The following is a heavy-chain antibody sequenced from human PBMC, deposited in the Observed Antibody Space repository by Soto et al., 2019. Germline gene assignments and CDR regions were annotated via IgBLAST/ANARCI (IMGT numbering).Heavy chain of an antibody. CDR3: EGSEDLYGGNSNRDY. CDR1: GGSISSGGYS. J-gene: IGHJ4*02. Sequence: SETLSLTCAVSGGSISSGGYSWSWIRQPPGKGLEWIGYIYHSGRTYYNPSLKSRVPISVDRSKNQFSLKLSSVTAADTAVYYCEGSEDLYGGNSNRDYWGQGTLVTAPQ. V-gene: IGHV4-30-2*01. D-gene: IGHD2-15*01. CDR2: IYHSGRT.